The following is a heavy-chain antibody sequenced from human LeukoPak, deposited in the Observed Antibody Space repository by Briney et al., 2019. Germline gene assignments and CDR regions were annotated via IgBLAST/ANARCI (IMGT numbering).Heavy chain of an antibody. D-gene: IGHD4-17*01. CDR3: AGHGSTVTASNEVFNSFDP. J-gene: IGHJ5*02. CDR1: GASITSVY. CDR2: VFYGATT. Sequence: PSETLSLTCTVSGASITSVYWSWIRQSPGEGLEWIGYVFYGATTNYNPSLKSRVAMSLDTSKNQVSLDLRSVTAADSAMYFCAGHGSTVTASNEVFNSFDPWGQGTLVTVYS. V-gene: IGHV4-59*08.